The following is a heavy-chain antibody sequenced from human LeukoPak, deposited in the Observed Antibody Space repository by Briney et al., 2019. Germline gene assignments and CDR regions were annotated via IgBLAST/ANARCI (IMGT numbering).Heavy chain of an antibody. CDR1: GYTFTSYD. Sequence: ASVKVSCKASGYTFTSYDINWVRQATGQGLEWMGWMNPNSGTTGYAQKFQGRVTMTRNTSISTAYMGLSSLRSEDTAVYYCARGMGSYSSSWYVRGYWFDPWGQGTLVTVSS. CDR3: ARGMGSYSSSWYVRGYWFDP. CDR2: MNPNSGTT. V-gene: IGHV1-8*01. D-gene: IGHD6-13*01. J-gene: IGHJ5*02.